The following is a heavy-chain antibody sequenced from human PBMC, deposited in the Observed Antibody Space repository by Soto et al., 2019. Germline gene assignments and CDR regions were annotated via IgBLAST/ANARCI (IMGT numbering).Heavy chain of an antibody. V-gene: IGHV1-18*01. J-gene: IGHJ4*02. Sequence: ASVKVSCKASGYTFTSYGISWVRQAPGQGLEWVGWIHTYNGNTNFAQKLQGRVTLTTDTSTSTAYMELRSLRSADTAVYFCARDSHYIIDYWCQGTLVTVSS. CDR3: ARDSHYIIDY. D-gene: IGHD2-2*02. CDR2: IHTYNGNT. CDR1: GYTFTSYG.